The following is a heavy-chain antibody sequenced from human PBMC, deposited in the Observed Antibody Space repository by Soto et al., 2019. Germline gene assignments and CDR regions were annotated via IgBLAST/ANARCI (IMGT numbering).Heavy chain of an antibody. V-gene: IGHV1-69*13. CDR2: IIPIFATT. J-gene: IGHJ4*02. D-gene: IGHD5-12*01. CDR3: AGDLRNRGYDYYFHY. Sequence: GASVKVSCNASGGTFSSYAISWVRQPPGQGLEWLGVIIPIFATTNYAQKFQGRVTITADESTSTAYMELSSLRSEDTAVYYCAGDLRNRGYDYYFHYCGQGTLVTV. CDR1: GGTFSSYA.